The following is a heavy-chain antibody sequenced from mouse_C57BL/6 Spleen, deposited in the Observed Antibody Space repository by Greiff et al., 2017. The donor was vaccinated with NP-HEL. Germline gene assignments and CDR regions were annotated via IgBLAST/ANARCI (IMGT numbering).Heavy chain of an antibody. D-gene: IGHD1-1*01. V-gene: IGHV3-6*01. CDR1: GYSITSGYY. Sequence: EVKLMESGPGLVKPSQSLSLTCSVTGYSITSGYYWNWIRQFPGNKLEWMGYISYDGSNNYNPSLKNRISITRDTSKNQFFLKLNSVTTEDTATYYCARDSVYYGSRGGLDYWGQGTTLTVSS. J-gene: IGHJ2*01. CDR2: ISYDGSN. CDR3: ARDSVYYGSRGGLDY.